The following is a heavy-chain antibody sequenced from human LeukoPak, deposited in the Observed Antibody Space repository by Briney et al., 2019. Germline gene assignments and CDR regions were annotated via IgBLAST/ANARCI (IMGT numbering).Heavy chain of an antibody. Sequence: GGSLRLSCAASGFTFSSYAMSWVRQAPGKGLEWVSAISGSGGSTYYADSVKGRFTISRDNSKNTLYLQMNSLRAEDTAVYYCARGILQLWFPPYFDYWGQGTLVTVSS. CDR1: GFTFSSYA. CDR2: ISGSGGST. J-gene: IGHJ4*02. CDR3: ARGILQLWFPPYFDY. D-gene: IGHD5-18*01. V-gene: IGHV3-23*01.